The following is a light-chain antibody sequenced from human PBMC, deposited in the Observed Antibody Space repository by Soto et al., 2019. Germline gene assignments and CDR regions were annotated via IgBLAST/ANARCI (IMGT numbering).Light chain of an antibody. CDR1: SSNIGSNT. Sequence: QSVVTQPPSASGTPGQTVAISCSGSSSNIGSNTVNWYQQFPGTAPKLLIYGNNQRPSGVPDRLSGSKSDTSASLAISGLLSEDESDYYCDSYTSSRAYVFGIGTQLTVL. CDR3: DSYTSSRAYV. V-gene: IGLV1-44*01. J-gene: IGLJ1*01. CDR2: GNN.